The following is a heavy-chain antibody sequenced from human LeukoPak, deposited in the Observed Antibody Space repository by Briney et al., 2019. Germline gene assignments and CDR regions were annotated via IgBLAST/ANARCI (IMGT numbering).Heavy chain of an antibody. CDR2: TWYDGSNK. CDR1: GFTFSSYG. V-gene: IGHV3-33*06. Sequence: PGRSLRLSCAASGFTFSSYGMHWVRQAPGKGLEWVAVTWYDGSNKYYADSVKGRFTISRDNSKNTLYLQMNSLRAEDTAVYYCAKIPQQLDIRDDAFDIWGQGTMVTVSS. D-gene: IGHD6-13*01. CDR3: AKIPQQLDIRDDAFDI. J-gene: IGHJ3*02.